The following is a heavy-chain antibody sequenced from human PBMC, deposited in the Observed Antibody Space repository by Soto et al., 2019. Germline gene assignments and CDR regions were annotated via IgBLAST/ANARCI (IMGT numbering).Heavy chain of an antibody. D-gene: IGHD3-22*01. CDR1: GGSISSSGYY. CDR3: ARDLFYDDGSGYYNEYFHH. J-gene: IGHJ1*01. CDR2: IYYSGST. Sequence: QLQLQESGPGLVKPSETLSLTCTVSGGSISSSGYYWGWIRQPPGKGLEYIGTIYYSGSTYYNPSLNSRVTISVDTSKNLFSLKLSSVTAADTAVYYCARDLFYDDGSGYYNEYFHHWGQGTLVTVSS. V-gene: IGHV4-39*02.